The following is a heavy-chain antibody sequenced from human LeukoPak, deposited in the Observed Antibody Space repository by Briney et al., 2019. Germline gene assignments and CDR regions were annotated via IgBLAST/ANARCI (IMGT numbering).Heavy chain of an antibody. CDR1: AYTFTNYG. J-gene: IGHJ4*02. Sequence: ASVKVSCKASAYTFTNYGITWVGQAPGQGLEGMGWISAYNGNTNYAQKFQGRVTMTRDTSISTAYMELSRLRTDDTAVYYCARDLGYCSSTSCYSGILGYWGQGTLVTVSS. CDR2: ISAYNGNT. CDR3: ARDLGYCSSTSCYSGILGY. D-gene: IGHD2-2*01. V-gene: IGHV1-18*01.